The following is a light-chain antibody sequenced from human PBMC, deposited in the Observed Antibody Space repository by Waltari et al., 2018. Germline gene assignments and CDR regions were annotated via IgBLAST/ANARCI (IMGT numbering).Light chain of an antibody. CDR2: DVS. V-gene: IGLV2-14*03. CDR1: TSDIVGYNS. Sequence: QPALPQPASVPGSPGQSLTLSSTATTSDIVGYNSVSWYQQLPGRAPKLIIYDVSKRPSGVSNRFSGSKSGNTASLTISGLQGEDEADYYCSSYVSSSTLELFGGGTSLAVL. CDR3: SSYVSSSTLEL. J-gene: IGLJ2*01.